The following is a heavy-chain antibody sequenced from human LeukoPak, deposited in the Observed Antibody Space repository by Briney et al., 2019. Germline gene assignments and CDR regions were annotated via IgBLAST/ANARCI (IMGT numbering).Heavy chain of an antibody. J-gene: IGHJ4*02. CDR1: GYTFNSYD. CDR2: MNPNSGNT. CDR3: ARRNIRFLELDF. D-gene: IGHD3-3*01. Sequence: GASVKVSCKPSGYTFNSYDINWVRQATGQGLEWMGWMNPNSGNTGYAQKLQGRVTMTRNTSIRTAYMELSGLRPEDTAVYYCARRNIRFLELDFWGQGTLVTVSS. V-gene: IGHV1-8*02.